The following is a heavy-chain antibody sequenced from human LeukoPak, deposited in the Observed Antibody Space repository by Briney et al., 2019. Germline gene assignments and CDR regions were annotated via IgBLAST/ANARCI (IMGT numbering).Heavy chain of an antibody. CDR3: ARSGGQYPGDAFDI. CDR1: GFTFSSYS. V-gene: IGHV3-21*06. D-gene: IGHD3-10*01. J-gene: IGHJ3*02. CDR2: ISSSSSFI. Sequence: GGSLRLSCAASGFTFSSYSMNWVRQAPGKGLEWVSSISSSSSFIYYADSVKGRFTISRDNAKNSLYLQMNSLRAEDTAVFYCARSGGQYPGDAFDIWGQGTMVTVSS.